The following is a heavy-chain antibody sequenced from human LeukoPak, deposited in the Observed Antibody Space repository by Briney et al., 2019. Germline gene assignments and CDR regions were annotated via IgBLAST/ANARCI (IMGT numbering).Heavy chain of an antibody. CDR3: AREGPLYYYMDV. CDR1: GFTFSSYW. J-gene: IGHJ6*03. Sequence: GRSLRLSCAASGFTFSSYWMSWVRQAPGKGLEWVANTKQDGSDKYYVDSVKGRFTISRDNAKNSLYLQMNSLRAEDTAVYYCAREGPLYYYMDVWGKGTTVTVPS. V-gene: IGHV3-7*01. CDR2: TKQDGSDK.